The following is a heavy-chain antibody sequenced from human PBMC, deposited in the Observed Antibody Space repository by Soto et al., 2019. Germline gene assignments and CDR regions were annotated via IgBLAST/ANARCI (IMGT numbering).Heavy chain of an antibody. CDR2: INAGNGNT. CDR3: ARDDPIAVAGTDYYYYGMDV. Sequence: ASVKVSCKASGYTFTSYAMHWVRQAPGQRLEWMGWINAGNGNTKYSQKLQGRVTMTTDTSTSTAYMELRSLRSDDTAVYYCARDDPIAVAGTDYYYYGMDVWGQGTTVTVSS. D-gene: IGHD6-19*01. V-gene: IGHV1-3*01. CDR1: GYTFTSYA. J-gene: IGHJ6*02.